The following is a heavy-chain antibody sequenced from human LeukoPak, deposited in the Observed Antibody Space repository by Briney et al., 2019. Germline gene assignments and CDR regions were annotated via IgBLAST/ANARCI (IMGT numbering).Heavy chain of an antibody. Sequence: GGSLRLSCAASGFTFSSYWMHWVRQAPGKGLKGVSRINSDGSETNYAESVKGRFTISRDNAKNTLYLQMNSLGVEDTAVYYCARVDVWGSFRSHYWGQGTLVTVSS. CDR3: ARVDVWGSFRSHY. J-gene: IGHJ4*02. V-gene: IGHV3-74*01. CDR2: INSDGSET. D-gene: IGHD3-16*02. CDR1: GFTFSSYW.